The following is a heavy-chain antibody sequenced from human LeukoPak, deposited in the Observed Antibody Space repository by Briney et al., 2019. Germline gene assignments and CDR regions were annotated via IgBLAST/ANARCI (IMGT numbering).Heavy chain of an antibody. CDR2: INHSGST. Sequence: PSETLSLTCAVYGGSFSGYYWSWIRQPPGKGLEWIGEINHSGSTNYNPSLKSRITISVDTSKNQFSLKLSSVTAADTAVYYCARNEEYWGQGTLVTVSS. V-gene: IGHV4-34*01. CDR3: ARNEEY. CDR1: GGSFSGYY. D-gene: IGHD1-1*01. J-gene: IGHJ4*02.